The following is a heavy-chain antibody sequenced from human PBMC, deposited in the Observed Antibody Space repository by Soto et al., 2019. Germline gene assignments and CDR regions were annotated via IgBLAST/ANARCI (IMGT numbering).Heavy chain of an antibody. D-gene: IGHD6-13*01. J-gene: IGHJ5*02. V-gene: IGHV4-4*07. CDR1: GGSISEKY. CDR2: IFANGHT. CDR3: VASLAASGLNWLDP. Sequence: SETLSLTCIVSGGSISEKYWNWIRQPPGKGLEWIGLIFANGHTDYNPSLKSRVTMSVDASKNQFSLRLTSMTAADTAVYYCVASLAASGLNWLDPWGRGTLVTVSS.